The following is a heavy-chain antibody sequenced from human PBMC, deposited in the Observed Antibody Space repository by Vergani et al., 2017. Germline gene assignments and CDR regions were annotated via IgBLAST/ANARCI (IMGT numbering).Heavy chain of an antibody. CDR3: ARSRPYCTSGSCPAI. Sequence: VQLVESGGGLVQPGGSLRVSCAASGFTFSSDAMSWVRQAPGKGLEWIGHIHTGGSTDLNPSFKSRVSISVDTSKSQFSLKLNSVTVADTAVYYCARSRPYCTSGSCPAIWGQGTLVTVSS. D-gene: IGHD2-15*01. CDR2: IHTGGST. V-gene: IGHV4-4*09. J-gene: IGHJ4*02. CDR1: GFTFSSDA.